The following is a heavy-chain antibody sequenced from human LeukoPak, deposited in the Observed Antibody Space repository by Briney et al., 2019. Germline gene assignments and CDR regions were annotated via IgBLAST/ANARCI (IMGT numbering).Heavy chain of an antibody. CDR1: GVSISSSEW. V-gene: IGHV4-4*03. CDR3: GKTDIYFNPIDY. CDR2: IHRDGRT. D-gene: IGHD3-9*01. J-gene: IGHJ4*02. Sequence: PPETPSLTCAVSGVSISSSEWWIWVRQPPGQGLEWIGEIHRDGRTRYNPSLKSRVTMSMDYSKNQFSLSVTSVTAADTAIYYCGKTDIYFNPIDYGGPASLATVSS.